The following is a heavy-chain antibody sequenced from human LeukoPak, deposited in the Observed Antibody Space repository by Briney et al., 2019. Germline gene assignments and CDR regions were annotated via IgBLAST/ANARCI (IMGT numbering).Heavy chain of an antibody. D-gene: IGHD2-8*01. V-gene: IGHV3-74*01. CDR2: INSDGSGT. CDR3: ARDRLTNDAFDI. CDR1: GFTFNSYW. Sequence: PAGSLRLSCAASGFTFNSYWMHWVRHAPGKGLVWVSRINSDGSGTSDADFVKGRFTISRDNSKNTLYLQMNSLRAEDTAMYYCARDRLTNDAFDIWGQGTMVTVSS. J-gene: IGHJ3*02.